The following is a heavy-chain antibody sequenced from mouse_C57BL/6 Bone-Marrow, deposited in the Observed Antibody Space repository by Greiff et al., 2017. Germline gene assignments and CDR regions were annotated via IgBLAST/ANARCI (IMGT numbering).Heavy chain of an antibody. CDR3: TRSGYYGSSYG. V-gene: IGHV1-15*01. CDR1: GYTFTDYE. Sequence: VQRVESGAELVRPGASVTLSCKASGYTFTDYEMHWVKQTPVHGLEWIGAIDPETGGTAYNQKFKGKAILTADKSSSTAYMELRSLTSEDSAVYYCTRSGYYGSSYGWGQGTLVTVSA. J-gene: IGHJ3*01. D-gene: IGHD1-1*01. CDR2: IDPETGGT.